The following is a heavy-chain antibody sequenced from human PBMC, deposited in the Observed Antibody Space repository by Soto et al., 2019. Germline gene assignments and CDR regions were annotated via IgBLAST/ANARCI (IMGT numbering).Heavy chain of an antibody. J-gene: IGHJ6*02. Sequence: QVQLVQSGAEVKKPGSSVKVSCKASGGTFSSYTISWVRQAPGQGLEWMGRIIPILGIANYAQKFQGRVTITADKSTSTAYMELSSLRSEDTAVYYCARLKRVGAEYGMDVWGQGTTVTVSS. CDR1: GGTFSSYT. CDR3: ARLKRVGAEYGMDV. V-gene: IGHV1-69*02. CDR2: IIPILGIA. D-gene: IGHD1-26*01.